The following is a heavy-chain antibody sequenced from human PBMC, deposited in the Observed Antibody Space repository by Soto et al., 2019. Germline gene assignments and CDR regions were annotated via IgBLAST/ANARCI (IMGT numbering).Heavy chain of an antibody. V-gene: IGHV1-3*01. CDR1: GYTFTSYA. Sequence: ASVKVSCKASGYTFTSYAMHWVRQAPGQRLEWMGWINAGNGNTKYSQKFQGRVTITRDTSASTAYMELSSPRSEDTAVYYCAREGVTTYYYYTMHVWGQGTTLTVYS. J-gene: IGHJ6*02. D-gene: IGHD1-26*01. CDR2: INAGNGNT. CDR3: AREGVTTYYYYTMHV.